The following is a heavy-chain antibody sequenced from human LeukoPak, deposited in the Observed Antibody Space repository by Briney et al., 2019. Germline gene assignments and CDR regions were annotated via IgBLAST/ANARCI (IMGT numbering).Heavy chain of an antibody. CDR1: GFVFSEYW. Sequence: GGSLRLSCAASGFVFSEYWMHWVRQAPGKGLVWVSRINPEETTINYADSVKGRFTISRDNARNTLYLQMDSLRVEDVGIYYCVRGGLEPFDYWGRGTLVSVSS. J-gene: IGHJ4*02. D-gene: IGHD1-1*01. V-gene: IGHV3-74*01. CDR2: INPEETTI. CDR3: VRGGLEPFDY.